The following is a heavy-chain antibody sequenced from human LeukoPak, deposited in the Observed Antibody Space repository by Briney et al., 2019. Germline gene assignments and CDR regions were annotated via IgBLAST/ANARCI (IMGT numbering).Heavy chain of an antibody. D-gene: IGHD2-15*01. CDR3: ARGGIGSYCSGGSCHIIDY. Sequence: SETLSLTCTVSGGSISSYYWSWIRQPPGKGLEWIGYIYYSGSTNYNPSLKSRVTISVDTSKNQFSLKLSSVTAADTAVYYCARGGIGSYCSGGSCHIIDYWGQGTLVTVSS. J-gene: IGHJ4*02. CDR1: GGSISSYY. CDR2: IYYSGST. V-gene: IGHV4-59*12.